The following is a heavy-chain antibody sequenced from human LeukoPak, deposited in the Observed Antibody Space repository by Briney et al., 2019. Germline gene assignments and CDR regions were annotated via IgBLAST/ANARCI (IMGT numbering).Heavy chain of an antibody. CDR1: GGSISSGGYS. J-gene: IGHJ4*02. CDR2: IYHSGST. Sequence: SETLSLTCAVSGGSISSGGYSWSWIRQPPGKGLEWIGYIYHSGSTYYNPSLKSRVTISVDRSKNQFSLKLSSVTAADTAVYYCASSYGSGSYYPLFDYWGQGTLVTVSP. D-gene: IGHD3-10*01. V-gene: IGHV4-30-2*01. CDR3: ASSYGSGSYYPLFDY.